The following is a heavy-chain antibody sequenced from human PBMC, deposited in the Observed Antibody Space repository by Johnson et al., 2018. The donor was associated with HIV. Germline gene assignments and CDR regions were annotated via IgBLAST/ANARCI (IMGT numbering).Heavy chain of an antibody. CDR3: TTDLVTPHAFDV. D-gene: IGHD4-23*01. V-gene: IGHV3-15*01. CDR2: IKSKTEGGTK. CDR1: GFTFSNAW. Sequence: VQLVESGGGLVKPGGSLRLSCVASGFTFSNAWMSWVRQAPGKGLEWVGRIKSKTEGGTKDYAAPVKGKLTISRDDSKTTLYLQMNSLRAEDTAVYYCTTDLVTPHAFDVWGLGTMVTVSS. J-gene: IGHJ3*01.